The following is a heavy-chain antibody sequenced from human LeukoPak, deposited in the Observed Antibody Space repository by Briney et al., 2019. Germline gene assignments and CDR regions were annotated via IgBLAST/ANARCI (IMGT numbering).Heavy chain of an antibody. CDR1: GGSVSSY. CDR2: IYFTGTT. CDR3: ATALGRPYYYDSSGFGY. V-gene: IGHV4-59*08. D-gene: IGHD3-22*01. J-gene: IGHJ4*02. Sequence: SETLSLTCTVSGGSVSSYWSWIRQSPGKGLEWIGYIYFTGTTNYNPSLKSRLTISIDTSRNQFSLKLSSVTAADTAVYYCATALGRPYYYDSSGFGYWGQGTLVTVSS.